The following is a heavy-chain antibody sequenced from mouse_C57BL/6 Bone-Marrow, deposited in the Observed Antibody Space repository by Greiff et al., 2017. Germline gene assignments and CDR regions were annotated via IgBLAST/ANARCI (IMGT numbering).Heavy chain of an antibody. J-gene: IGHJ1*03. CDR3: ARKGIYYYGYWYFDV. V-gene: IGHV1-81*01. D-gene: IGHD1-1*01. Sequence: VQLQQSGAELARPGASVKLSCKASGYTFTSYGISWVKQRTGQGLEWIGEIYPRSGNTYYNEKFKGKATLTADKSSSTAYMELRSLTSEDSAVYFCARKGIYYYGYWYFDVWGTGTTVTVSS. CDR2: IYPRSGNT. CDR1: GYTFTSYG.